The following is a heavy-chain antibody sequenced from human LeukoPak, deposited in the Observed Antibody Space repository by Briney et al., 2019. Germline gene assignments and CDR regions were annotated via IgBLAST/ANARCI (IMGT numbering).Heavy chain of an antibody. Sequence: SETLSLTCTVSGGSIRNFHWSWIRQPPGRGLGWIGYLYDTGSTNYKPSLRSRVTISVDTSKNLISLKLSSVTSADTAVYFCAKEGMGSEATTADVAFDIWGQGTLVTVSS. V-gene: IGHV4-59*12. D-gene: IGHD1-26*01. CDR3: AKEGMGSEATTADVAFDI. CDR2: LYDTGST. J-gene: IGHJ3*02. CDR1: GGSIRNFH.